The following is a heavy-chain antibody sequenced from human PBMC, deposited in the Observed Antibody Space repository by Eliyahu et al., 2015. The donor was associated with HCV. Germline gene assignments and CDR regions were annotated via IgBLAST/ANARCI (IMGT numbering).Heavy chain of an antibody. J-gene: IGHJ4*02. V-gene: IGHV4-39*01. CDR1: GXSISSSSYY. CDR3: ARRAGYCSSTSCYVFDY. Sequence: QLQLQESGPGLVKPSETLSLTCTVSGXSISSSSYYWGWIRQPPGKGLEWIGSIYYSGSTYYNPSLKSRVTISVDTSKNQFSLKLSSVTAADTAVYYCARRAGYCSSTSCYVFDYWGQGTLVTVSS. CDR2: IYYSGST. D-gene: IGHD2-2*03.